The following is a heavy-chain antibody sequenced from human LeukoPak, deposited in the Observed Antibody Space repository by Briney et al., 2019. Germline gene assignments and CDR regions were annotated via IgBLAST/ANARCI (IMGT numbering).Heavy chain of an antibody. CDR1: GGSISSGSYY. V-gene: IGHV4-61*02. CDR3: ARERELVYCSGGSCYPFDY. Sequence: SETLSLTCTVSGGSISSGSYYWSWIRQPAGKGLEWIGRIYTSGSTNYNPSLKSRVTISVDTSKNQFSLKVSSVTAADTAVYYCARERELVYCSGGSCYPFDYWGQGTLVTVSS. J-gene: IGHJ4*02. CDR2: IYTSGST. D-gene: IGHD2-15*01.